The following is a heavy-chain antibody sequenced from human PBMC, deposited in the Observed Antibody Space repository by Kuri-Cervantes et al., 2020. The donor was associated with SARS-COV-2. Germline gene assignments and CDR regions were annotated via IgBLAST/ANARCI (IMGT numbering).Heavy chain of an antibody. D-gene: IGHD3-16*02. V-gene: IGHV1-8*03. CDR2: MNPNSGST. CDR3: ARGHNNYVWGSYRHSNWFDS. Sequence: ASVKVSCKASGYTFTSYGISWVRQAPGQGLECMGWMNPNSGSTGYAQKFQGRVTITRNTSISTAYMELSGLRSEDTAVYYCARGHNNYVWGSYRHSNWFDSWGQGTLVTVSS. CDR1: GYTFTSYG. J-gene: IGHJ5*01.